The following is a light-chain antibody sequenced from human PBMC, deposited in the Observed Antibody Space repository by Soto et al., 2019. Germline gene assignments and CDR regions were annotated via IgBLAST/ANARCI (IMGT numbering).Light chain of an antibody. CDR3: QRYGGSPIT. V-gene: IGKV3-20*01. CDR1: QSVSSN. CDR2: GAS. Sequence: IVFAQAQSTLLFRQGVIERISCRASQSVSSNLAWYQQKPGQAPRLLIYGASTRATGIPDRFSGSGSGTDFTLTISRLEPDDFALYFCQRYGGSPITFGLGTRLEIK. J-gene: IGKJ5*01.